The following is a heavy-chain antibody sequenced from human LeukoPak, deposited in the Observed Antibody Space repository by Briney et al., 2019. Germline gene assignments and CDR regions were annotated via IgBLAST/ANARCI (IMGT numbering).Heavy chain of an antibody. CDR3: AKDRGGGRSGYYLFDY. D-gene: IGHD3-22*01. Sequence: GGSLRLSCAASGFTLSSYAMSWVRQAPGRGLEWVSAISGSGGSTDYADSVKGRFTISRDNSKNTLYLQMNSLSAEDTAVYYCAKDRGGGRSGYYLFDYWGQGTLVTVSS. CDR1: GFTLSSYA. J-gene: IGHJ4*02. V-gene: IGHV3-23*01. CDR2: ISGSGGST.